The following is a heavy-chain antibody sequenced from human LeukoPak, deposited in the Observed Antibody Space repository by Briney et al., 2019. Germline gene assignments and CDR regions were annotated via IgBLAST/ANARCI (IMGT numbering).Heavy chain of an antibody. J-gene: IGHJ6*03. CDR3: ARTGGSYAGEYYYYMDV. CDR2: IYTSGST. Sequence: SETLSLTCTVSGGSISSGSYYWSWIRQPAGKGLEWIGRIYTSGSTNYNPSLKSRVTISVDTSKNQFSLKLSSVTAADTAVYYCARTGGSYAGEYYYYMDVWGKGTTVTVSS. D-gene: IGHD1-26*01. V-gene: IGHV4-61*02. CDR1: GGSISSGSYY.